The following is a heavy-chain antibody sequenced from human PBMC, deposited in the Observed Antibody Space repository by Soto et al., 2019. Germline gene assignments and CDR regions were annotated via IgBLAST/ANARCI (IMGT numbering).Heavy chain of an antibody. D-gene: IGHD3-3*01. V-gene: IGHV4-59*01. CDR3: ARVPSGSDFWSGYYTVENWFDP. Sequence: PLETLSLTCTVSGGSISSYYWSWIRQPPGKGLEWIGYIYYSGSTNYNPSLKSRVTISVDTSKNQFSLKLSSVTAADTAVYYCARVPSGSDFWSGYYTVENWFDPWGQGTLVTVSS. J-gene: IGHJ5*02. CDR1: GGSISSYY. CDR2: IYYSGST.